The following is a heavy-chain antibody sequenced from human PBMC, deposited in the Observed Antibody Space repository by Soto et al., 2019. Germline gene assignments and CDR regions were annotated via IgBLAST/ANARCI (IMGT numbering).Heavy chain of an antibody. CDR1: GGSISSYY. CDR3: ARGFGSRYYYYYMDV. CDR2: IYYSRST. Sequence: SETLSLTCTVSGGSISSYYWSWIRQPPGKGLEWIGYIYYSRSTNYNPSLKSRVTISVDTSKNQFSLKLSSVTAADTAVYYCARGFGSRYYYYYMDVWGKGTTVTVSS. J-gene: IGHJ6*03. V-gene: IGHV4-59*01. D-gene: IGHD6-13*01.